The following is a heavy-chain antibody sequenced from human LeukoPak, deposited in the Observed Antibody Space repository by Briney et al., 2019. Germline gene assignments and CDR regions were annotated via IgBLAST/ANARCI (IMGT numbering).Heavy chain of an antibody. CDR2: IIPIFGTA. D-gene: IGHD6-13*01. Sequence: ASVTVSFKASGGTFSSYAISWVRQAPGQGLEWMGGIIPIFGTANYAQKFQGRVTITTDESTSTAYMELSSLRSEDTAVYYCARDGKGQQYMDVWGKGTTVTVSS. J-gene: IGHJ6*03. CDR3: ARDGKGQQYMDV. CDR1: GGTFSSYA. V-gene: IGHV1-69*05.